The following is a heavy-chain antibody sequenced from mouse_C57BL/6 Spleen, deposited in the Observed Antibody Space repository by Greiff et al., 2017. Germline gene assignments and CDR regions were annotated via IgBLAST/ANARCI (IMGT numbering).Heavy chain of an antibody. CDR2: ISYDGSN. CDR3: ARRSGYYYAMDY. Sequence: VQLQQSGPGLVKPSQSLSLTCSVTGYSITSGYYWNWIRQFPGNKLEWMGYISYDGSNNYNPSLKNRISITRDPSKNQFFLKLNSVTTEDTATYYCARRSGYYYAMDYWGQGTSVTVSS. V-gene: IGHV3-6*01. CDR1: GYSITSGYY. J-gene: IGHJ4*01.